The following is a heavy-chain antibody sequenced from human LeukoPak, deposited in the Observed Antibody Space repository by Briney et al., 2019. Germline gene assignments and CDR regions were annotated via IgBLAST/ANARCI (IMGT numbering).Heavy chain of an antibody. CDR2: ISSSGSTI. V-gene: IGHV3-11*04. CDR1: GFTFSDYY. Sequence: GGSLRLSCAASGFTFSDYYMSWIRQAPGKGLEWVSYISSSGSTIYYADSVKGRFTIPRDNAKNSLYLQMNSLRAEDTAVYYCARGEYYDSSGYYYFDYWGQGTLVTVSS. D-gene: IGHD3-22*01. J-gene: IGHJ4*02. CDR3: ARGEYYDSSGYYYFDY.